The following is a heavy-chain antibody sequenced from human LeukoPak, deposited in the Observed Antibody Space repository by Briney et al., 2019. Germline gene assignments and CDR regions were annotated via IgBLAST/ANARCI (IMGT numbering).Heavy chain of an antibody. J-gene: IGHJ4*02. V-gene: IGHV3-48*02. D-gene: IGHD6-6*01. CDR3: ARGSSFRSFDY. Sequence: WVSYISSSSSTIYYADSVKGRFTISRDNAKNSLYLQMNSLGDEDTAVYYCARGSSFRSFDYWGQGTLVTVSS. CDR2: ISSSSSTI.